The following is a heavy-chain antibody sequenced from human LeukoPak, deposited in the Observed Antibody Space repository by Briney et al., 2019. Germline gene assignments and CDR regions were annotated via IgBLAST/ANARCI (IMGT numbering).Heavy chain of an antibody. J-gene: IGHJ1*01. D-gene: IGHD6-19*01. CDR1: GFTFSSYG. CDR2: ISSNGGST. Sequence: GGSLRLPCAASGFTFSSYGMHWVRQAPGKGLEYVSAISSNGGSTNYANSVKGRFTISRDNSKNTLYLQMGSLRTEDMVVYYCARVSSGWYGYWGQGTLVTVSS. V-gene: IGHV3-64*01. CDR3: ARVSSGWYGY.